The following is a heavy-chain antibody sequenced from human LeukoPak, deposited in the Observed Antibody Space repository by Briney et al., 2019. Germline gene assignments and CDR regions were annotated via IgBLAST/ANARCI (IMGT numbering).Heavy chain of an antibody. CDR2: IYYSGST. Sequence: PSETLSLTCTVSGGSIGSSSYYWGWIRQPPGKGLEWIGSIYYSGSTYYNPSLKSRVTISVDTSKNQFSLKLSSVTAADTAVYYCARVCGGDCYPLGFDPWGQGTLVTVSS. CDR1: GGSIGSSSYY. V-gene: IGHV4-39*01. CDR3: ARVCGGDCYPLGFDP. J-gene: IGHJ5*02. D-gene: IGHD2-21*02.